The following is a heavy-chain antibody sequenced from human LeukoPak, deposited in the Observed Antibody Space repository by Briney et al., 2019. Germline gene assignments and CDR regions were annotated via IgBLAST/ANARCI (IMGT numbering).Heavy chain of an antibody. CDR2: IYTSGST. CDR1: GDSISSSSSY. Sequence: SETLSLTCTVSGDSISSSSSYWSWIRQPAGKGLEWIGRIYTSGSTNYNPSLKSRVTMSVDTSKNQFSLKLSSVTAADTAVYYCARDRYIYGSDDRWFDPWGQGTLVTVSS. V-gene: IGHV4-61*02. CDR3: ARDRYIYGSDDRWFDP. J-gene: IGHJ5*02. D-gene: IGHD5-18*01.